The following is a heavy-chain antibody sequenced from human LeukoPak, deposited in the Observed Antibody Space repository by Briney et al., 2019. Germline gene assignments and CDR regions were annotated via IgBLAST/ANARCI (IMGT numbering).Heavy chain of an antibody. CDR3: ARLIVATIKDYFDY. V-gene: IGHV3-23*01. J-gene: IGHJ4*02. D-gene: IGHD5-12*01. CDR1: GFTFSSYA. CDR2: ISGSGGST. Sequence: GGSLRLSCAASGFTFSSYAMSWVRQAPGKGLEWVSAISGSGGSTYYADSVKGRFTISRDSSKNTLYLQMNSLRAEDTAVYYCARLIVATIKDYFDYWGQGTLVTVSS.